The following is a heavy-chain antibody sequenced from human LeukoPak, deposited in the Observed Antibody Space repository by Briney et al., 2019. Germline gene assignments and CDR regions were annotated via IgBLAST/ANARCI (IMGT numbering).Heavy chain of an antibody. CDR3: ARAYGDYGYPYYYYGMDV. J-gene: IGHJ6*02. D-gene: IGHD4-17*01. CDR1: GYTFTSYD. CDR2: MNPNSGNT. V-gene: IGHV1-8*01. Sequence: ASVKVSCTASGYTFTSYDINWVRQATGQGLEWMGWMNPNSGNTGYARKFQGRVTMTRNTSISTAYMELSSLRSEDTAVYYCARAYGDYGYPYYYYGMDVWGQGTTVTVSS.